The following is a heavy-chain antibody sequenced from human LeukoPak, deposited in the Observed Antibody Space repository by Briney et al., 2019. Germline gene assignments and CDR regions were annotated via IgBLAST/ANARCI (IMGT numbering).Heavy chain of an antibody. CDR2: IIPIFGTA. V-gene: IGHV1-69*13. Sequence: ASVKVSCKASGGTFSRYAISWARQAPGQGLNWMGGIIPIFGTANYAQKFQGRVTITADESTSTAYMELSSLRSEDTAVYYCARLSLSSGYYYYYGMDVWGQGTTVTVSS. D-gene: IGHD2/OR15-2a*01. CDR1: GGTFSRYA. J-gene: IGHJ6*02. CDR3: ARLSLSSGYYYYYGMDV.